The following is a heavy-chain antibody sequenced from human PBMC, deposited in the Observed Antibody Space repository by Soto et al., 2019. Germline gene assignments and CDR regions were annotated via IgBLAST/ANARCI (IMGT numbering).Heavy chain of an antibody. J-gene: IGHJ6*02. D-gene: IGHD6-6*01. CDR2: IIPIFGTA. CDR1: GGTFSSYA. CDR3: ARGPHIAAHARRYGMDV. V-gene: IGHV1-69*12. Sequence: QVQLVQSGAEVKKPGSSVKVSCKASGGTFSSYAISWVRQAPGQGLEWMGGIIPIFGTANYAQKFQGRVTITADESTSTAYMELSSLRSEDTAVYYWARGPHIAAHARRYGMDVWAKGPRSPSP.